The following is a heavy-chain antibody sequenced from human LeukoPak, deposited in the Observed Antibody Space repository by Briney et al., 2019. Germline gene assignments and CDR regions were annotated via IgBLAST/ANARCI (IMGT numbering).Heavy chain of an antibody. V-gene: IGHV1-2*06. CDR3: ARDAKRDFDY. CDR1: GYTFTGYY. D-gene: IGHD4/OR15-4a*01. J-gene: IGHJ4*02. Sequence: ASVKVSCKDSGYTFTGYYMYWVRQAPGQGLEWMGRINPNSGGTNYAQKFQGRVTMTRDTSISTAYMELSRLRSDDTAVYYCARDAKRDFDYWGQGTLVTVSS. CDR2: INPNSGGT.